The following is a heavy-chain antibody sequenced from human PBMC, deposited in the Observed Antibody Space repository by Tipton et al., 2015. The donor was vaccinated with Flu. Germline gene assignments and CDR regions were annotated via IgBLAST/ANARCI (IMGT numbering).Heavy chain of an antibody. CDR2: IFHSGST. J-gene: IGHJ4*02. Sequence: TLSLTCAVSGGSISSGNWWSWVRQPPGRGLEWIGEIFHSGSTNYNPSRNNRVTISVDKSKTQISLKLNSVTGADTAVYYWERGERDSSSWYPYHFDYWGQGTLVTVYS. CDR1: GGSISSGNW. D-gene: IGHD6-13*01. V-gene: IGHV4-4*02. CDR3: ERGERDSSSWYPYHFDY.